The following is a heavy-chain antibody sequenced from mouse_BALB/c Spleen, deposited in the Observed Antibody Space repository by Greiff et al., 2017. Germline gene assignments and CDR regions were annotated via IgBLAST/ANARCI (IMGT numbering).Heavy chain of an antibody. D-gene: IGHD1-2*01. CDR3: ARWTATWFAY. Sequence: VQLQQSGAELAKPGASVKMSCKASGYTFTSYWLHWVKQRPGQGLEWIGYINPSTGYTEYNQKFKDKATLTADKSSSTAYMQLSSLTSEDSAVYYCARWTATWFAYWGQGTLVTVSA. V-gene: IGHV1-7*01. CDR1: GYTFTSYW. J-gene: IGHJ3*01. CDR2: INPSTGYT.